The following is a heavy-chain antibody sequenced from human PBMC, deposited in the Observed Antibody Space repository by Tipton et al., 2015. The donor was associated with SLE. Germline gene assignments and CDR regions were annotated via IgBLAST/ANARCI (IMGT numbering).Heavy chain of an antibody. CDR3: ARDPRWGYSGRRGPYYYGMDV. CDR2: IYYSGST. V-gene: IGHV4-59*01. Sequence: TLSLTCTVSGGSISSYYWSWIRQPPGKGLEWIGYIYYSGSTNYNPSLKSRVTISVDTSKNQFSLKLSSVTAADTAVYYCARDPRWGYSGRRGPYYYGMDVWGQGTTVTVSS. CDR1: GGSISSYY. D-gene: IGHD1-26*01. J-gene: IGHJ6*02.